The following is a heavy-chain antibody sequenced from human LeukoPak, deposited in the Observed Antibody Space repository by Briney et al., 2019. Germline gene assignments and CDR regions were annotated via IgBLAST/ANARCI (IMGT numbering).Heavy chain of an antibody. D-gene: IGHD3-3*01. CDR3: ASERGYYDFWSGYPWLGGNWFDP. V-gene: IGHV3-74*01. CDR2: INSDGSSA. CDR1: GFTFSSYW. Sequence: GGSLRLSCAASGFTFSSYWMHWVRQAPGKGLVWVSRINSDGSSASYADSVKGRFTISRDNAKNTLYLQMNSLRAEDTAVYYCASERGYYDFWSGYPWLGGNWFDPWGQGTLVTVSS. J-gene: IGHJ5*02.